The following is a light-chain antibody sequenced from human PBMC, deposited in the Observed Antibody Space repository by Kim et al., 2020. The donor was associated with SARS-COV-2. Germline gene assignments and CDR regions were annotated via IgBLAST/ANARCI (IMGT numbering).Light chain of an antibody. CDR3: QVRDGGRDHPV. J-gene: IGLJ3*02. V-gene: IGLV3-21*04. CDR1: DIGRNS. Sequence: SYELTQPPSVSVAPGKTARITCGGDDIGRNSVHWYQQRPGQAPVLVIYYDSDRPSGIPERFSGSNSGNTATLTISRVEAGDEADYYCQVRDGGRDHPVFGGGTKVTIL. CDR2: YDS.